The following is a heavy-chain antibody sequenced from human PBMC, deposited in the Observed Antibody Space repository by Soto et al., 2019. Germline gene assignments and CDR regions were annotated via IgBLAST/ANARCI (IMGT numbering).Heavy chain of an antibody. J-gene: IGHJ5*02. V-gene: IGHV4-61*01. Sequence: RSLTCTVSGASLSNGSYYWSWLRQPPGKGLEWLAYLYSGGSINYNPSLKSRVSIFMDTSENQFSLKLTSVTSADTAVYYCARWSRFCTGGRCFPWFDPWGQGTLVAVSS. CDR3: ARWSRFCTGGRCFPWFDP. CDR1: GASLSNGSYY. CDR2: LYSGGSI. D-gene: IGHD2-8*02.